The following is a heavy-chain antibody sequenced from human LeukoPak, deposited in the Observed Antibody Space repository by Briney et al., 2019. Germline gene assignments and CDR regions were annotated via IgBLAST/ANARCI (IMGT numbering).Heavy chain of an antibody. V-gene: IGHV4-4*09. CDR3: ARHKAYSGYDFLDY. J-gene: IGHJ4*02. CDR2: ICTSGST. CDR1: GGSISGYY. D-gene: IGHD5-12*01. Sequence: KPSETLSLTCSVSGGSISGYYWSWIRQPPGKGLEWIGHICTSGSTNYNPSLKSRLTISVDTSKNQFSLQLTSVSAADTAVYYCARHKAYSGYDFLDYWGQGTLVTVSS.